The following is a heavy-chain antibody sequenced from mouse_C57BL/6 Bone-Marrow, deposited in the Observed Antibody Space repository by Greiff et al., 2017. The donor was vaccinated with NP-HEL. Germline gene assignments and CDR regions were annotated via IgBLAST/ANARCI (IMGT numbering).Heavy chain of an antibody. CDR2: IRLKSDNYAT. V-gene: IGHV6-3*01. CDR3: TSPLILMDY. CDR1: GFTFSNYW. Sequence: EVKLEESGGGLVQPGGSMKLSCVASGFTFSNYWMNWVRQSPEKGLEWVAQIRLKSDNYATHYAESVKGRFTISRDDSKSSVYLQMNNLRAEDTGIYYCTSPLILMDYWGQGTSVTVSS. J-gene: IGHJ4*01.